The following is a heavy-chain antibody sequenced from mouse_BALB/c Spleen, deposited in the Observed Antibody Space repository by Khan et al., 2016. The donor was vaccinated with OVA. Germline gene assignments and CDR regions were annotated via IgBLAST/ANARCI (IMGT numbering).Heavy chain of an antibody. V-gene: IGHV14-3*02. D-gene: IGHD2-1*01. CDR1: GFNIKDTY. CDR3: ATHCGNTFAF. CDR2: IDPPNDDS. J-gene: IGHJ3*01. Sequence: VQLKESGAELVKPGASVKLSCSASGFNIKDTYIHWMKQRPEQGLEWIGRIDPPNDDSKYGPKFQAKATLTADTSSNTAYLQLSSLTSEDTAVYYCATHCGNTFAFWGQGTLVSVSA.